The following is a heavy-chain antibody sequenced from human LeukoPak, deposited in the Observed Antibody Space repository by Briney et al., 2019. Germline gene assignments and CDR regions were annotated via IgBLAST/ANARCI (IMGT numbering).Heavy chain of an antibody. CDR1: GFIFTDYW. J-gene: IGHJ3*02. V-gene: IGHV4-4*02. D-gene: IGHD2-21*02. CDR3: VRENDRRAGDIDDAFDI. Sequence: GSLRLSCAASGFIFTDYWMNWVRQAPGKGLEWIGSFYHSGSTYKNPSLKSRVTISVDTSKNQFSLKLTSVTAADTAFYYCVRENDRRAGDIDDAFDIWGQGTLVTVSS. CDR2: FYHSGST.